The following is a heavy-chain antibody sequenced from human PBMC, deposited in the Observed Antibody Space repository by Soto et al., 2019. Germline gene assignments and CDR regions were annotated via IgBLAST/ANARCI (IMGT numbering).Heavy chain of an antibody. J-gene: IGHJ4*02. CDR1: GGSISSAGYY. V-gene: IGHV4-31*03. CDR2: IYYSGDT. CDR3: ARGPEYHFDNSGFKY. Sequence: PSESLSLTCTVSGGSISSAGYYWSWILQHPGKGLEWIGYIYYSGDTNYNPSLKSRVSMSVDTSKNQFSLKLRSVTAADTAVYYCARGPEYHFDNSGFKYWGQGTPVTVSS. D-gene: IGHD3-22*01.